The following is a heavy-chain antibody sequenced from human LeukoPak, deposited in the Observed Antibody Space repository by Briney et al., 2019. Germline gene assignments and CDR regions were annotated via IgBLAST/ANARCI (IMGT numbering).Heavy chain of an antibody. J-gene: IGHJ4*02. CDR2: IIPILGIA. CDR3: ATKRDSDYGGNPVDY. Sequence: GASVKVSCKASGGTFSSYAISWVRQAPGQGLEWMGRIIPILGIANYAQRFQGRVTITADKSTSTAYMELSSLRSEDTAVYYCATKRDSDYGGNPVDYWGQGTLVTVSS. D-gene: IGHD4-23*01. CDR1: GGTFSSYA. V-gene: IGHV1-69*04.